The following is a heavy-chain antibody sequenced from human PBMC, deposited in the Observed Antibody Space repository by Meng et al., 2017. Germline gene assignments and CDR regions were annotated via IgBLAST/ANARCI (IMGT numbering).Heavy chain of an antibody. V-gene: IGHV4-31*01. CDR1: GGSISSGGYY. CDR2: IYYSGST. Sequence: QGQPQESGPGLVKPSQSPSLTCTVSGGSISSGGYYWSWIRQHPGKGLEWIGYIYYSGSTYYNPSLKSLVTISVDTSKNQFSLKLSSVTAADTAVYYCARGLRCSGGSCYSSNWFDPWGQGTLVTVSS. J-gene: IGHJ5*02. CDR3: ARGLRCSGGSCYSSNWFDP. D-gene: IGHD2-15*01.